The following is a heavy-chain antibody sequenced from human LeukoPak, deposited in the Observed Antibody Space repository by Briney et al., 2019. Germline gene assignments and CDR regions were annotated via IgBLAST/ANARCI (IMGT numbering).Heavy chain of an antibody. Sequence: GESLKISCKGSGYSFTSYWIGGVRQMPGKGLEWMGIIYPGDSDTRYSPSFQGQVTISADKSISTAYLQWSSLKASDTAMYYCAITGYCSSTSCRMETEYLQHWGQGTLVTVSS. CDR3: AITGYCSSTSCRMETEYLQH. CDR2: IYPGDSDT. CDR1: GYSFTSYW. D-gene: IGHD2-2*01. V-gene: IGHV5-51*01. J-gene: IGHJ1*01.